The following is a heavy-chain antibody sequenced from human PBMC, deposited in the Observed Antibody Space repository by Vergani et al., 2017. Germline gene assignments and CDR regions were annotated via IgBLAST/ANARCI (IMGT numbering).Heavy chain of an antibody. V-gene: IGHV3-23*04. CDR1: GFTFSSYA. CDR3: AKTIQMTTRY. CDR2: ISGSGGST. Sequence: EVQLVQSGAEVKKPGESLKISCKGSGFTFSSYAMSWVRQAPGQGLEWVSAISGSGGSTYYADSVKGRYTISRDNSKNTLYLQMNSLRAEDTAVYYCAKTIQMTTRYWGQGTLVTVSS. D-gene: IGHD4-17*01. J-gene: IGHJ4*02.